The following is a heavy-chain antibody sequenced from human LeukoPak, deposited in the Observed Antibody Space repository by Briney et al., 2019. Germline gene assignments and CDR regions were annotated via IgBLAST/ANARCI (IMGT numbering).Heavy chain of an antibody. CDR2: IYYSGST. CDR3: ARSGKAQQLPPL. D-gene: IGHD6-13*01. J-gene: IGHJ4*02. Sequence: SETLSLTCTVSGGSISGYYWSWIRQSPGKGLEWIGYIYYSGSTNYNPSLKSRVTMSVDTSKNQFSLKLSSVTAADTAVYYCARSGKAQQLPPLWGQGTLVTVSS. CDR1: GGSISGYY. V-gene: IGHV4-59*01.